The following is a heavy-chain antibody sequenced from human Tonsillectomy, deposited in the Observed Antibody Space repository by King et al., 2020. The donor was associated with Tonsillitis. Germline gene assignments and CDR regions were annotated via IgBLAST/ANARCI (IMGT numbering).Heavy chain of an antibody. J-gene: IGHJ6*02. CDR3: AKDLGRGYYYYGMDV. D-gene: IGHD3-10*01. Sequence: VQLVESGGGVVQPGRSLRLSCAASGFTFSSYGMHWVRQAPGKVLEGVAVLSYDGSNKYYAESVKGRFTISRDNSKNTLYLQMKSLRAEDTAVYDWAKDLGRGYYYYGMDVWGQGTTVTVSS. CDR1: GFTFSSYG. CDR2: LSYDGSNK. V-gene: IGHV3-30*18.